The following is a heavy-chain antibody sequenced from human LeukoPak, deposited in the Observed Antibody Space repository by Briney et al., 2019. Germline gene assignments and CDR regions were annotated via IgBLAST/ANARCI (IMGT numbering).Heavy chain of an antibody. Sequence: SETLSLTCTVSGASISTIISYWGWIRQTPGKGLEWIGSIYYSGTTYYNPSLESRVTISIDTSKNQFSVKLTSVTAADTAVYYCARGRYGWLPFDYWGQGTLVTVSS. J-gene: IGHJ4*02. CDR3: ARGRYGWLPFDY. CDR1: GASISTIISY. D-gene: IGHD3-16*01. V-gene: IGHV4-39*07. CDR2: IYYSGTT.